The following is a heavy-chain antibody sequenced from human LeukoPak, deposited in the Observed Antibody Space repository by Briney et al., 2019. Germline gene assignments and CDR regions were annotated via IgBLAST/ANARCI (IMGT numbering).Heavy chain of an antibody. D-gene: IGHD3-10*01. Sequence: SETLPLTCAVYGGSFSAYYWNWIRQSPGKGLEWIGEINHSGGTKYNPSLKSRVSISVDKPKNQFSLRLNSVTAADAAVYYCASRPFHYGFRTHFDSWGQGILVTVSS. CDR2: INHSGGT. CDR1: GGSFSAYY. CDR3: ASRPFHYGFRTHFDS. V-gene: IGHV4-34*01. J-gene: IGHJ4*02.